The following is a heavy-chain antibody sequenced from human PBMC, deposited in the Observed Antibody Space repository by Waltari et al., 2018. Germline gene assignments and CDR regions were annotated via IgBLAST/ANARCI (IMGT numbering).Heavy chain of an antibody. Sequence: QLHLQESGPGLVKPSETLSLTCSVSGGSITNNRHYWGWIRPTPGKGLEWIATISYTGATYNNPALKSRVTISGDTSKNQFSLKLTSVTAADTAVYYCATYIGASIGTAAFDVWGRGALVTVSS. V-gene: IGHV4-39*01. D-gene: IGHD3-16*01. J-gene: IGHJ3*01. CDR1: GGSITNNRHY. CDR3: ATYIGASIGTAAFDV. CDR2: ISYTGAT.